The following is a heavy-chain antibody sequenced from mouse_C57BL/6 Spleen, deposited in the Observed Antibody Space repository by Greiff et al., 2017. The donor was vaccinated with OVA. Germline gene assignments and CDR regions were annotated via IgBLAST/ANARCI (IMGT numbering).Heavy chain of an antibody. CDR3: ARTNCDDGYPYYFDY. D-gene: IGHD2-3*01. CDR1: GYTFTSYW. V-gene: IGHV1-64*01. J-gene: IGHJ2*01. Sequence: QVQLQQSGAELVKPGASVKLSCKASGYTFTSYWMHWVKQRPGQGLEWIGMIHPNSGSTNYNEKFKSKATLTVDKSSSTAYMQLSSLTSEDSAVYYCARTNCDDGYPYYFDYWGQGTTRTVSS. CDR2: IHPNSGST.